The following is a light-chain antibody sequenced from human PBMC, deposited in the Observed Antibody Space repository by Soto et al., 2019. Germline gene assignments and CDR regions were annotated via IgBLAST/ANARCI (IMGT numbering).Light chain of an antibody. V-gene: IGKV3-20*01. CDR3: QQYGSSRWT. CDR2: GAS. CDR1: QSVSSIY. Sequence: EIVLTQSPGTLSLSPGERATLSCRASQSVSSIYLAWYQQKPGQAPRLLIYGASSRATGIPDRFSGSGSGTDFSLTISRLEPEDVAVYYFQQYGSSRWTFGQATKVEI. J-gene: IGKJ1*01.